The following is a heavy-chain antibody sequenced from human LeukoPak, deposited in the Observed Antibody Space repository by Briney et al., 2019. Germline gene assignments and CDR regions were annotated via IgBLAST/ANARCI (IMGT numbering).Heavy chain of an antibody. V-gene: IGHV3-15*01. CDR2: IKSKTDDGTT. CDR3: TTGRRN. Sequence: GGSLRLSCAASGFTFSNAWMSWVRQAPGKGLEWVGRIKSKTDDGTTDYTAPVRGRFTISRDDSKNTLYLQMNSLKTEDTAVYYCTTGRRNWGQGTLVTVSS. CDR1: GFTFSNAW. J-gene: IGHJ4*02.